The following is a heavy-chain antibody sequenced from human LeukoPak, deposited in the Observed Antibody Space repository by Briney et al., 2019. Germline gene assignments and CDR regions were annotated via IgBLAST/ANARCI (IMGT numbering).Heavy chain of an antibody. CDR2: IYYSGST. D-gene: IGHD5-18*01. J-gene: IGHJ4*02. Sequence: PSETLSLTCTVSGGSISSYYWSWIRQPPGKGLEWIGYIYYSGSTNYNPSLKSRVTISVDTSKNQFSLKLSSVTAADTAVYYCASQEGYSYSPFDYWGQGTLATVSS. CDR3: ASQEGYSYSPFDY. CDR1: GGSISSYY. V-gene: IGHV4-59*01.